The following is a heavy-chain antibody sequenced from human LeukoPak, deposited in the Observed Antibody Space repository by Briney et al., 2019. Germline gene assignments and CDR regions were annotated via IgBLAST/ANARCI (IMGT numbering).Heavy chain of an antibody. CDR1: GVSISSYS. CDR2: IYHSGST. V-gene: IGHV4-30-2*01. D-gene: IGHD3-10*01. J-gene: IGHJ3*02. Sequence: SETLSLTCTVSGVSISSYSWSWIRQPPGKGLEWIGYIYHSGSTYYNPSLKSRVTISVDRSKNQFSLKLSSVTAADTAVYYCARGSGAFDIWGQGTMVTVSS. CDR3: ARGSGAFDI.